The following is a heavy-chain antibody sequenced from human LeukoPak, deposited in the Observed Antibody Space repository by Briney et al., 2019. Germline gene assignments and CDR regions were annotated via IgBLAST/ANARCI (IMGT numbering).Heavy chain of an antibody. J-gene: IGHJ4*02. CDR2: IKQDGSEK. V-gene: IGHV3-7*03. CDR1: GFTFSSSW. Sequence: GGSLRLSCAASGFTFSSSWMSWVRQAPGKGLEWVANIKQDGSEKYYVGSVKGRFAISRDNAKNSLYLQMDSLRAEDTAVYYCAKDRGSYGALINYYFTNWSQGTLVTVSS. CDR3: AKDRGSYGALINYYFTN. D-gene: IGHD3-16*01.